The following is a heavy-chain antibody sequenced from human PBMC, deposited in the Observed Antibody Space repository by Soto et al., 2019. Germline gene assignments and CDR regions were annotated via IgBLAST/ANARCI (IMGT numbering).Heavy chain of an antibody. D-gene: IGHD3-16*01. CDR2: TYSTGST. Sequence: QVQLQESGPGLVRPSGTLSLTCSVSSGSISGTHWWSWFRQTPGKGLEWIGETYSTGSTNYKSSPKSRLSISVDTSKNQCFLNRTAVTAADTALYLGARRGLTFAGGAPTNWFDPWGPGTLVTVSS. CDR3: ARRGLTFAGGAPTNWFDP. J-gene: IGHJ5*02. V-gene: IGHV4-4*02. CDR1: SGSISGTHW.